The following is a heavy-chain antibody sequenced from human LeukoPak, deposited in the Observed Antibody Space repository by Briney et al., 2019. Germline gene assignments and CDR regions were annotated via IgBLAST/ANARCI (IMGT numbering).Heavy chain of an antibody. D-gene: IGHD6-13*01. J-gene: IGHJ3*02. V-gene: IGHV3-7*01. Sequence: GGSLRLSCAASGFTFSSYWMSWVRQAPGKGLEWVANIKQDGSEKYYVDSVKGRFTISRDNAKNSLYLQMNSLRAEDTAVYYCAGVRIGAAGRGGGAFDIWGQGTMVTVSS. CDR2: IKQDGSEK. CDR1: GFTFSSYW. CDR3: AGVRIGAAGRGGGAFDI.